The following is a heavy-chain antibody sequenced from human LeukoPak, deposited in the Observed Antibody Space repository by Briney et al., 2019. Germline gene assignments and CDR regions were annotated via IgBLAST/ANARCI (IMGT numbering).Heavy chain of an antibody. V-gene: IGHV3-23*01. Sequence: GGSLRLSCAASGFTFSSYAMSWVRQATGKGLEGVSAISGSGGSTYYADSVKGRFTISRDNSKNTLYLQMNSLGAEDTAVYYCAILRTYYYDSSGYYYGGFDYWGQGTLVTVSS. J-gene: IGHJ4*02. CDR1: GFTFSSYA. CDR3: AILRTYYYDSSGYYYGGFDY. D-gene: IGHD3-22*01. CDR2: ISGSGGST.